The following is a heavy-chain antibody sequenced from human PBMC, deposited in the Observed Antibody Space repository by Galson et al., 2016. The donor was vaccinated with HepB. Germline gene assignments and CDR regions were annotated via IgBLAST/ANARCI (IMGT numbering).Heavy chain of an antibody. CDR3: ARQAFTNWNPFDY. CDR2: IWYDGVNT. CDR1: GFTLSSYG. Sequence: SLRLSCAASGFTLSSYGIHWVRQAPGKWLEWVAVIWYDGVNTYYADSVKGRFTISRDNSKNTLYLQMNSLRAEDTAVYYCARQAFTNWNPFDYWGQGTLVTVSS. D-gene: IGHD1-1*01. V-gene: IGHV3-33*01. J-gene: IGHJ4*02.